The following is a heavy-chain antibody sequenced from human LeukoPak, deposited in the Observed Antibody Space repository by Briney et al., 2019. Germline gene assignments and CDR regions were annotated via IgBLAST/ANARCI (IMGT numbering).Heavy chain of an antibody. CDR2: IKSKTDGGTT. CDR3: TTGRPDCSGGSCY. Sequence: PGGSLRLSCAASGFTFSSYGMHWVRQAPGKGLEWVGRIKSKTDGGTTDYAAPVKGRFTTSRDDSKNTLYLQMNSLKTEDTAVYYCTTGRPDCSGGSCYWGQGTLVTVSS. D-gene: IGHD2-15*01. V-gene: IGHV3-15*01. J-gene: IGHJ4*02. CDR1: GFTFSSYG.